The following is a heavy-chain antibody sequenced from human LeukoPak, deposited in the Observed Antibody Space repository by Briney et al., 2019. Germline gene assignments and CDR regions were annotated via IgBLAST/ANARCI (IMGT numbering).Heavy chain of an antibody. Sequence: SETLSLTCNVSGASMSNYYWVWIRQPPGKGLEWIGSIYHSGTTYSGSTYYNPSLKSRVTISLDTSKHQFSLNLTSVTAADTAVYYCASNTGTVFDYWGQGALVTVSS. D-gene: IGHD7-27*01. CDR1: GASMSNYY. CDR2: IYHSGTTYSGST. CDR3: ASNTGTVFDY. J-gene: IGHJ4*02. V-gene: IGHV4-39*07.